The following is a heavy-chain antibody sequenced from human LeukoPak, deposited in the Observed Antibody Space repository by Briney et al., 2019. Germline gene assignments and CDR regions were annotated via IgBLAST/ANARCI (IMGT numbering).Heavy chain of an antibody. V-gene: IGHV4-34*01. CDR2: VSHSGST. CDR1: GGSFSVYY. Sequence: SETLSLTCAVYGGSFSVYYWSWIRQPPGKRLEWIGEVSHSGSTKYNPSLKSHVTISVDTSKNQFSLKLSSVTAADTAVYYCARGRTSITIFGVVSFMDVWGKGTTVTVSS. J-gene: IGHJ6*03. D-gene: IGHD3-3*01. CDR3: ARGRTSITIFGVVSFMDV.